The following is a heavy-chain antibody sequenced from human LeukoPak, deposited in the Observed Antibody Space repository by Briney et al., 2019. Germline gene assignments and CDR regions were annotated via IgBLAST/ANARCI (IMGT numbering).Heavy chain of an antibody. J-gene: IGHJ4*02. CDR3: ARGYYYDSSGYPGDY. CDR1: GSTFDDYG. V-gene: IGHV3-20*04. D-gene: IGHD3-22*01. Sequence: RPGGSLRLSCAASGSTFDDYGMSWVRQAPGKGLEWVSGINWNGGSTGYADSVKGRFTISRDNAKNSLYLQMNSLRAEDTALYYCARGYYYDSSGYPGDYWGQGTLVTVSS. CDR2: INWNGGST.